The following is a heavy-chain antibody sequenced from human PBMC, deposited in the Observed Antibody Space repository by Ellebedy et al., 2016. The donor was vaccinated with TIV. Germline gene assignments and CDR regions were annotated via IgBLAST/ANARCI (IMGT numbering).Heavy chain of an antibody. CDR3: AKELHVDSAY. D-gene: IGHD5-18*01. CDR2: ISYDGNNK. Sequence: GESLKISCAASGFTFSSFGMHWVRQAPGKGLEWVAAISYDGNNKYYGDSVKGRFTISRDNSKNTLSLQMNSLRGDDTAVYYWAKELHVDSAYWGQGTLVTVSS. V-gene: IGHV3-30*18. J-gene: IGHJ4*02. CDR1: GFTFSSFG.